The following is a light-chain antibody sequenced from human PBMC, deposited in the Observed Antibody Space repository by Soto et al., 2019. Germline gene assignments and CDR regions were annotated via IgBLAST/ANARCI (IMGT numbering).Light chain of an antibody. V-gene: IGKV4-1*01. Sequence: IVMTQARDSLAVSLGERATINCKSSRSVVYRSNNKNYLAWYQQKPGQPPKLLIYWASTRESGVPDRFSGSGSGTDFTLTISSMQAEDVAVYYCQQYYSTPRTLGQGTKVDIK. CDR1: RSVVYRSNNKNY. CDR2: WAS. J-gene: IGKJ1*01. CDR3: QQYYSTPRT.